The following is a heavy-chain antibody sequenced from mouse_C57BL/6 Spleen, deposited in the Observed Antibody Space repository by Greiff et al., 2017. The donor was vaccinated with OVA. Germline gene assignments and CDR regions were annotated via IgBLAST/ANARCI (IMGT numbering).Heavy chain of an antibody. V-gene: IGHV1-63*01. CDR2: IYPGGGYT. Sequence: QVQLQQSGAELVRPGTSVKMSCKASGYTFTNYWIGWAKQRPGHGLEWIGDIYPGGGYTNYNEKFKGNATLTADKSSSTAYMQFSSLTSEDSAIYYCARTTTVVDPYYFDYWGQGTTLTVSS. J-gene: IGHJ2*01. CDR1: GYTFTNYW. CDR3: ARTTTVVDPYYFDY. D-gene: IGHD1-1*01.